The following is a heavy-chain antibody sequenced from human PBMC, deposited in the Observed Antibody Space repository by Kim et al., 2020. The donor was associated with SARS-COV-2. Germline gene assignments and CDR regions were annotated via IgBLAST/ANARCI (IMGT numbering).Heavy chain of an antibody. Sequence: SETLSLTCAVYGGSFSGYYWSWIRQPPGKGLEWIGEINHSGSTNYNPSLKSRVTISVDTSKNQFSLKLSSVTAADTAVYYCARGGLNLGPIVVPAANGCWFDPWGQGTLVTVSS. CDR3: ARGGLNLGPIVVPAANGCWFDP. CDR2: INHSGST. D-gene: IGHD2-2*01. V-gene: IGHV4-34*01. J-gene: IGHJ5*02. CDR1: GGSFSGYY.